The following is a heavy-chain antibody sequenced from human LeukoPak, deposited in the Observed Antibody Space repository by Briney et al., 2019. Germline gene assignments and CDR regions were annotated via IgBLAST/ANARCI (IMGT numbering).Heavy chain of an antibody. V-gene: IGHV3-23*01. J-gene: IGHJ3*02. D-gene: IGHD4-17*01. CDR1: GFTFSKYT. CDR2: ITGSGAVT. CDR3: AKDPNGDYLGAFDS. Sequence: PGGSLRLSCAPSGFTFSKYTLIWVRQAPERGLQWVSAITGSGAVTYYEDSVKGRFTISRDNSKNTLYLQMSSLRVEDTAIYYCAKDPNGDYLGAFDSWGQGTMVTVSS.